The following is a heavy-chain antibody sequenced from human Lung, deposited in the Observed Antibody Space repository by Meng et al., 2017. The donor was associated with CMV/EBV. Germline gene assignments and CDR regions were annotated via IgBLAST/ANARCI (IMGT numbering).Heavy chain of an antibody. D-gene: IGHD3-16*01. J-gene: IGHJ3*02. CDR3: ATDRVMAPRAFHI. V-gene: IGHV4-61*01. Sequence: SXTXSLXCIVSGGSVNSGSYYWTWIRQPPGKGLEWIGYIHHTGNTNYNPSLKGRVTISLDTSKNQLSLKMNSATAIDTAVYYCATDRVMAPRAFHIWGQGTMVTVSS. CDR2: IHHTGNT. CDR1: GGSVNSGSYY.